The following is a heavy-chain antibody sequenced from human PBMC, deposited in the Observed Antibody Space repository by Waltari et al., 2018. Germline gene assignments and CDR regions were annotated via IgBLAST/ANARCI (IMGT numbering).Heavy chain of an antibody. J-gene: IGHJ4*02. CDR2: INHSGST. CDR3: ARGRRWLQLRYFDY. Sequence: QVQLQESGPGLVKPSQTLSLTCAVYGGSFSGYYWSWIRQPPGKGLEWIGEINHSGSTNYNPSLKSRVTISVDTSKNQFSLKLSSVTAADTAVYYCARGRRWLQLRYFDYWGQGTLVTVSS. D-gene: IGHD5-12*01. CDR1: GGSFSGYY. V-gene: IGHV4-34*09.